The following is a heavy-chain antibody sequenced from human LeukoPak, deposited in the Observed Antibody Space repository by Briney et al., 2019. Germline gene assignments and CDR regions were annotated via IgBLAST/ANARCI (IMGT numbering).Heavy chain of an antibody. CDR2: IIPIFGTA. J-gene: IGHJ3*02. CDR3: ARMIGYDSSGYYREYGAFDI. CDR1: GGTFSSYA. V-gene: IGHV1-69*13. Sequence: SVKVSCKASGGTFSSYAISWVRQAPGQGLEWMGGIIPIFGTANYAQKFQGRVTITADESTSTAYMELSSLRSEDTAVYYCARMIGYDSSGYYREYGAFDIWGQGTMVTVSS. D-gene: IGHD3-22*01.